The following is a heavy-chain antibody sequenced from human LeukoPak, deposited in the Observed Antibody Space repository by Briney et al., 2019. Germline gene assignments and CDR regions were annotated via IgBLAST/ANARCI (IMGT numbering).Heavy chain of an antibody. CDR3: AKDLHYGDYVPIHYYYYGMDV. V-gene: IGHV3-23*01. CDR2: ISGSGGST. D-gene: IGHD4-17*01. J-gene: IGHJ6*02. Sequence: PGGSLRLSCAASGFTFSSYAMSWVRQAPGKGLEWVSSISGSGGSTYYADSVKGRFTISRDNSKNTLYLQMNSLRAEDTAVYYCAKDLHYGDYVPIHYYYYGMDVWGQGTTVTVSS. CDR1: GFTFSSYA.